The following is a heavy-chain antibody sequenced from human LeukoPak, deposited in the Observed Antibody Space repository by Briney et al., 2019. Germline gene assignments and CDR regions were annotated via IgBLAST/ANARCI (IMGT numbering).Heavy chain of an antibody. CDR3: ASVLYCGADCYSGRYFFDY. J-gene: IGHJ4*02. D-gene: IGHD2-21*02. CDR1: GYTFTSYD. V-gene: IGHV1-46*01. Sequence: ASVKVSCKASGYTFTSYDMHWVRQAPGQGLERMGIINPSGDSTSYAQKFQGRVTMTRDTSTSTVYMELSSLRSEDTAVYYCASVLYCGADCYSGRYFFDYWAREPWSPSPQ. CDR2: INPSGDST.